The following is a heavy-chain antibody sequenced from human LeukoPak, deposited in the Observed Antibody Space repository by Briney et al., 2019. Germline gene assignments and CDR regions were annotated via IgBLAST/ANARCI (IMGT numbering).Heavy chain of an antibody. Sequence: ASVKVSCKASGYTFTSYGISWVRQTPGQGLEWMGWISAYNGNTNYAQKFQGRVTITADKSTSTAYMELSSLRSEDTAVYYCARGSHYDFWSGYGWFDPWGQGTLVTVSS. CDR1: GYTFTSYG. D-gene: IGHD3-3*01. J-gene: IGHJ5*02. V-gene: IGHV1-18*01. CDR2: ISAYNGNT. CDR3: ARGSHYDFWSGYGWFDP.